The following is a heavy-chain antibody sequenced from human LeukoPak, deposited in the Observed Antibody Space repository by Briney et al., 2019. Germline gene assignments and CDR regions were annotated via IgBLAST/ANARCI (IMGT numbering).Heavy chain of an antibody. J-gene: IGHJ4*02. CDR2: IYYGGST. CDR1: GGSISSSSYY. D-gene: IGHD4-23*01. CDR3: ARDSGGNNFDY. V-gene: IGHV4-39*02. Sequence: SETLSLTCTVSGGSISSSSYYWGSIRQPPGKGLEWIGNIYYGGSTYYNPSLKSRVTISVDTPKNQSSLKVSSVTAADTAVYYCARDSGGNNFDYWGQGTLVTVSS.